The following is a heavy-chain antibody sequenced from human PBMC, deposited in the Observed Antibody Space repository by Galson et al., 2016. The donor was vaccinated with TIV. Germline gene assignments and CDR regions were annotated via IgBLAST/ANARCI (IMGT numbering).Heavy chain of an antibody. J-gene: IGHJ6*02. V-gene: IGHV3-9*02. CDR1: GFASDAYA. CDR3: AKGAKDHVYHGMDV. Sequence: SLRLSCAASGFASDAYAMHWVRQPPGKGLEWVSGINWSSASTGYAGSVKGRFTISRDNAKNSLYLQMHSLRPEDTALYYCAKGAKDHVYHGMDVWGQGTTVSVSS. CDR2: INWSSAST. D-gene: IGHD1-14*01.